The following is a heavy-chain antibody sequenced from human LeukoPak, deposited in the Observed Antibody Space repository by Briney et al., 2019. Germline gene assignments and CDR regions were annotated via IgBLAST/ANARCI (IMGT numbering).Heavy chain of an antibody. J-gene: IGHJ3*02. V-gene: IGHV3-21*04. CDR2: ITKSGDQT. D-gene: IGHD5-24*01. CDR3: VKSAGKDGYRDVFDI. CDR1: GFTFSIYS. Sequence: GGSLRLSCAASGFTFSIYSMNWVRQAPGKGLEWVSTITKSGDQTHYADSVRGLFTISRDIFKNTLYLQMNSLRAEDTAVYHCVKSAGKDGYRDVFDIWGQGTVVTVSS.